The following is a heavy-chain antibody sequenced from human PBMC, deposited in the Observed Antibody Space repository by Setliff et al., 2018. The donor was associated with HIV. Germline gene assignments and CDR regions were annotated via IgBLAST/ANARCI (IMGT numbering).Heavy chain of an antibody. D-gene: IGHD1-26*01. Sequence: LSLTYTVSGGSISDTSYYWAWIRQPPGKGLEWIGGVHDRGGTYNNPSLKSRVTLSVDTSKTHFFLNLSSVTAADVALYYCAIKVYSETYGPTYGPGPYFDFWGQGTQVTVSS. CDR3: AIKVYSETYGPTYGPGPYFDF. CDR2: VHDRGGT. J-gene: IGHJ4*02. CDR1: GGSISDTSYY. V-gene: IGHV4-39*02.